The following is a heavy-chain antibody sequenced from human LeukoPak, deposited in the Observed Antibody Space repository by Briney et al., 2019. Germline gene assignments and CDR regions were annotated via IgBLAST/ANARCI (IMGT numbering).Heavy chain of an antibody. D-gene: IGHD2-15*01. V-gene: IGHV4-39*07. J-gene: IGHJ5*02. CDR1: GGSISSSSYY. Sequence: ASETLSLTCTVPGGSISSSSYYWGWIRQPPGKGLGWIGGIYYSGSTCYNPSLKSRVTISVDTSKNQFSLKLSSVTAADAAVYYCARDIVVVVAAYPAEGWFDPWGQGTLVTVSS. CDR2: IYYSGST. CDR3: ARDIVVVVAAYPAEGWFDP.